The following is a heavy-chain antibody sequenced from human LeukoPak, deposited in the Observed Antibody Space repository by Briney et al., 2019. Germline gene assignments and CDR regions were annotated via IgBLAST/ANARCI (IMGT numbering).Heavy chain of an antibody. V-gene: IGHV1-18*01. CDR2: ISAYNGNT. D-gene: IGHD5-12*01. CDR3: ARDSRGYSAYDYDD. J-gene: IGHJ4*02. Sequence: ASVKVSCKASGYTFSSYGISWVRQAPGQGLEWMGWISAYNGNTNYAQKLQGRVTMTTDTSTSTAYMELRSLRSDDTAVYYCARDSRGYSAYDYDDWGQGTLVTVSS. CDR1: GYTFSSYG.